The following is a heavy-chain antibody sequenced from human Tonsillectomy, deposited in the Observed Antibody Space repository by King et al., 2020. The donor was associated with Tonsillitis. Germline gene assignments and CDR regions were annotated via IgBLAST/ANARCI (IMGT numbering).Heavy chain of an antibody. D-gene: IGHD5-12*01. Sequence: VQLVQSGAEVKKPGSSVRVSCKASGGSFSIYAITWVRQAPGQGLEWMGKIIPILDVAHYAQNFQGRVTITADNSSSTAYMELSSLRSDDTAVYYCASGPHDVDIVATGPPTKYYMDVWGKGTAVTVSS. CDR2: IIPILDVA. V-gene: IGHV1-69*09. CDR1: GGSFSIYA. CDR3: ASGPHDVDIVATGPPTKYYMDV. J-gene: IGHJ6*03.